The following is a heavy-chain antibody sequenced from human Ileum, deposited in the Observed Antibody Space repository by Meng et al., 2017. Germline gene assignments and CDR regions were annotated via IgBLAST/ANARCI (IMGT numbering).Heavy chain of an antibody. J-gene: IGHJ4*02. CDR2: IYYSGST. CDR1: GGSISSSSYY. V-gene: IGHV4-39*07. CDR3: ARVGRIAAAGTVVDY. Sequence: GSLRLSCTVSGGSISSSSYYWGWIRQPPGKGLEWIGSIYYSGSTYYNPSLKSRVTISVDTSKNQFSLKLSSVTAADTAVYYCARVGRIAAAGTVVDYWGQGTLVTVSS. D-gene: IGHD6-13*01.